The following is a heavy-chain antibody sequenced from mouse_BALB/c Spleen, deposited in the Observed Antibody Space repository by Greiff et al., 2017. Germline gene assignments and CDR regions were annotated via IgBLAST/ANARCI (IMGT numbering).Heavy chain of an antibody. CDR2: IDPSNSET. J-gene: IGHJ3*01. CDR3: AREVYYGSSYWFAY. Sequence: VKLMESGPELVRPGASVKMSCKASGYTFTSYWMHWVKQRPGQGLEWIGMIDPSNSETRLNQKFKDKATLNVDKSSNTAYMQLSSLTSEDSAVYYCAREVYYGSSYWFAYWGQGTLVTVSA. CDR1: GYTFTSYW. V-gene: IGHV1S127*01. D-gene: IGHD1-1*01.